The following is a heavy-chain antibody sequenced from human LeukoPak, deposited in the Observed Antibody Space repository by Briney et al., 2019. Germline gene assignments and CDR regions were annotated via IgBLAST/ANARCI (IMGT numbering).Heavy chain of an antibody. V-gene: IGHV1-69*01. CDR1: GGTFSSYA. Sequence: ASVKVSCKASGGTFSSYAISWVRQAPGQGLEWMGGIIPIFGTANYAQKFQGRVTITADESTSTAYMELSSLRSEDTAVYYCAREWKTAMVIYYFDYWGQGTLVTVSS. D-gene: IGHD5-18*01. CDR2: IIPIFGTA. CDR3: AREWKTAMVIYYFDY. J-gene: IGHJ4*02.